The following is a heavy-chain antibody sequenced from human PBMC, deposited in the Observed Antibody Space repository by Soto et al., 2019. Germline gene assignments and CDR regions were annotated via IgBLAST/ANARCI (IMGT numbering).Heavy chain of an antibody. D-gene: IGHD6-19*01. CDR1: GGSISSYY. V-gene: IGHV4-59*01. J-gene: IGHJ4*02. CDR3: ARSSRYSSGWYVDY. Sequence: SETLSLTCTVSGGSISSYYWSWIRQPPGKGLEWIGYIYYSGSTNYNPSLKSRVTISVDTSKNQLSLKLSSVTAADTAVYYCARSSRYSSGWYVDYWGQGTLVTVSS. CDR2: IYYSGST.